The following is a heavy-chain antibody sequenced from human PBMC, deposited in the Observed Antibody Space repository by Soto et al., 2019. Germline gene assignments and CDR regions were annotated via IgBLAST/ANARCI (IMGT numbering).Heavy chain of an antibody. J-gene: IGHJ4*02. D-gene: IGHD3-10*01. V-gene: IGHV4-31*03. Sequence: QVQLQESGPGLVKPSQTLSVTCTVSRASISSGGNYWSWIRQYPGKGLEWIGYIYYTGSTYYNPSLKSRITISVDTSKNQFSLKLTSVTAADTAVYYCATVVRGVIMYFDYWGQGTLVTVSS. CDR1: RASISSGGNY. CDR3: ATVVRGVIMYFDY. CDR2: IYYTGST.